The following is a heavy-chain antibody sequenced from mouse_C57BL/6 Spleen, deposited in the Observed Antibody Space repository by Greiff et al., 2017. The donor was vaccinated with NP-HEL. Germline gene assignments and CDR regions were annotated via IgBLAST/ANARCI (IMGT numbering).Heavy chain of an antibody. J-gene: IGHJ2*01. V-gene: IGHV14-1*01. CDR1: GFNIKDYY. CDR3: TEGGSSLYYFDY. D-gene: IGHD1-1*01. Sequence: VQLQQSGAELVRPGASVKLSCTASGFNIKDYYMHWVKQRPEQGLEWIGRIDPEDGDTEYAPKFQGKATMTADTSSNTAYLQLSSLTSEDTAVYYCTEGGSSLYYFDYWGQGTTLTGSS. CDR2: IDPEDGDT.